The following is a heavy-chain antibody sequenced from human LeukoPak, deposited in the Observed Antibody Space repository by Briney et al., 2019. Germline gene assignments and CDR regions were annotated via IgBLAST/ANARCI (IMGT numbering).Heavy chain of an antibody. D-gene: IGHD3-3*01. J-gene: IGHJ4*02. CDR3: ARGPAAIFGVVMESHADY. V-gene: IGHV3-21*06. Sequence: PGGSLRLSCAASGFTFSSYSMNWVRQAPGNGLEWVSSISSSSSYIYYADSVKGRFTISRDNAKNSLYLQMNSLRAEDTAIYYCARGPAAIFGVVMESHADYWGQGTLVTVSS. CDR1: GFTFSSYS. CDR2: ISSSSSYI.